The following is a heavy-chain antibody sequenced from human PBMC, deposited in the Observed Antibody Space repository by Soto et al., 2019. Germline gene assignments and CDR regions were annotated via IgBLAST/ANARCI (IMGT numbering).Heavy chain of an antibody. CDR1: GFTFSSYS. V-gene: IGHV3-21*01. D-gene: IGHD2-2*01. CDR3: SGGYCSSTTCYYYYYYYMDV. Sequence: EVQLVESGGGLVKPGGSLRLSCAASGFTFSSYSMNWVRQAPGKGLEWVSSISSSSSYIYYADSVKGRFTISRDNAKNSLYLQMNSLRAEDTAVYYCSGGYCSSTTCYYYYYYYMDVWGKGTTVTVSS. J-gene: IGHJ6*03. CDR2: ISSSSSYI.